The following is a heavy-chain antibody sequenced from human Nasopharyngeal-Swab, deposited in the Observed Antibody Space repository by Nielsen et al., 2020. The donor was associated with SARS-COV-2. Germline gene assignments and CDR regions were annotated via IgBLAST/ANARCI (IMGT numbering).Heavy chain of an antibody. CDR3: AREVGYSGSYFDY. CDR1: GGTFSSYG. V-gene: IGHV1-69*04. Sequence: SVKVSCKASGGTFSSYGVSWARQDPGQGLEWMGRIIPILGITNYPQKFQGRVTITADKSTGTAYMELSSLRSEDTAVYYCAREVGYSGSYFDYWGQGTLVTVSS. D-gene: IGHD1-26*01. CDR2: IIPILGIT. J-gene: IGHJ4*02.